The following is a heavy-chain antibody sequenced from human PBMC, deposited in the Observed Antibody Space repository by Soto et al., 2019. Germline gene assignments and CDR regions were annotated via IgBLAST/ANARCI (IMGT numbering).Heavy chain of an antibody. J-gene: IGHJ4*02. CDR2: ISYDGSNK. D-gene: IGHD3-3*01. V-gene: IGHV3-30*18. CDR3: AKDDFWSGYSTGFDY. Sequence: GGSLRLSCAASGFTFSSYGMHWVRQAPGKGLEWVAVISYDGSNKYYADSVKGRFTISRDNSKNTLYLQMNSLRAEDTAVYYCAKDDFWSGYSTGFDYWGQGTLVTAPQ. CDR1: GFTFSSYG.